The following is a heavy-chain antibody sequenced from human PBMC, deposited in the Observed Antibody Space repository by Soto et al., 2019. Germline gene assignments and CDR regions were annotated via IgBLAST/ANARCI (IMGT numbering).Heavy chain of an antibody. CDR3: ARGTTVTTFRYYYGMDV. D-gene: IGHD4-17*01. Sequence: GESLKISCAASGFTFSSYSMNWVRQAPGKGLEWVSSISSSSSYIYYADSVKGRFTISRDNAKNSLYLQMNSLRAEDTAVYYCARGTTVTTFRYYYGMDVWGQGTTVTVSS. J-gene: IGHJ6*02. CDR2: ISSSSSYI. V-gene: IGHV3-21*01. CDR1: GFTFSSYS.